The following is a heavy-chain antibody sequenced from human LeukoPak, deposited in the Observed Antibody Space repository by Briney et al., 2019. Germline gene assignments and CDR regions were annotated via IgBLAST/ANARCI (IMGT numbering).Heavy chain of an antibody. CDR1: GYTFTSYG. CDR3: ASSGYDLNWFDP. D-gene: IGHD5-12*01. Sequence: ASVKVSCKASGYTFTSYGISWVRQAPGQGLEWMGWISAYNGNTNYAQKLQGRVTTTTDTSTSTAYMELRSLRSDDTAVYYCASSGYDLNWFDPWGQGTLVTVSS. V-gene: IGHV1-18*01. CDR2: ISAYNGNT. J-gene: IGHJ5*02.